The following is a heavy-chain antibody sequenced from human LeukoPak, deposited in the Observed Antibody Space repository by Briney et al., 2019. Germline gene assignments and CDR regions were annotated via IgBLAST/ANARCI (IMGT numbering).Heavy chain of an antibody. Sequence: GGSLRLSCAASGFTFSSYAMSWVRQAPGKGLEWVSAISGSGGSTYYADSVKGRFTISRDNSKNTLYLQMDSLRAEDTAVYYCAKAGVEYQLLYFDYWGQGTLVTVSS. J-gene: IGHJ4*02. D-gene: IGHD2-2*01. CDR1: GFTFSSYA. CDR2: ISGSGGST. CDR3: AKAGVEYQLLYFDY. V-gene: IGHV3-23*01.